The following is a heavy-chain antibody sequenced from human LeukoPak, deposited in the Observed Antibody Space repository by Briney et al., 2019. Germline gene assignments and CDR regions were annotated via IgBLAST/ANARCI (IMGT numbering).Heavy chain of an antibody. CDR2: ISYDGSNK. V-gene: IGHV3-30-3*01. CDR3: ASEVRGSSVYSIGHHGSDY. D-gene: IGHD6-25*01. J-gene: IGHJ4*02. Sequence: PGGSLRLSCAASGFTFSSYAMHWVRQAPGKGLEWVAVISYDGSNKYYADSVKGRFTISRDNSKNTLYLQMNSLRAEDTAVYYCASEVRGSSVYSIGHHGSDYWGQGTLVTVSS. CDR1: GFTFSSYA.